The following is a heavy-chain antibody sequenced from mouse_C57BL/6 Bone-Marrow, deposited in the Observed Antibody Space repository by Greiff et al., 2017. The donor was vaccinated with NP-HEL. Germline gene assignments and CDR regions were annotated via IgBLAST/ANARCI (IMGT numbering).Heavy chain of an antibody. CDR2: ISDGGSYT. V-gene: IGHV5-4*01. Sequence: DVKLVESGGGLVKPGGSLKLSCAASGFTFSSYSMSWVRQTPEKRLEWVGTISDGGSYTYYPDNVKGRFTISRDNAKNNLYLQMSHLQSEDTAMYYCARDGDYDAWFAYWGQGTLVTVSA. D-gene: IGHD2-4*01. CDR1: GFTFSSYS. J-gene: IGHJ3*01. CDR3: ARDGDYDAWFAY.